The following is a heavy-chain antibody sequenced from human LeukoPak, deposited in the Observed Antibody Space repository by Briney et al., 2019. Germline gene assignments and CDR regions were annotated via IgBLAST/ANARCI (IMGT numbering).Heavy chain of an antibody. V-gene: IGHV1-2*02. J-gene: IGHJ3*02. CDR1: GYTFTGYY. CDR3: ARVKEQWLWYAFDI. D-gene: IGHD6-19*01. Sequence: GASVKVSCKASGYTFTGYYMHWVRQAPGQGLEGMGWINPNSGGTNYAQKFQGRVTMTSDTSISTAYMELSRLRSDDTAVYYCARVKEQWLWYAFDIWGQGTMVTVSS. CDR2: INPNSGGT.